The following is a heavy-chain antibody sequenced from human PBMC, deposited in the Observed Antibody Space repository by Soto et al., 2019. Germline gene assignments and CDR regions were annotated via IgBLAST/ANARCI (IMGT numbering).Heavy chain of an antibody. CDR2: IYYSGST. J-gene: IGHJ5*02. CDR1: GGSISSGGYY. CDR3: ARTARYCSGGSCYSNWFDP. D-gene: IGHD2-15*01. Sequence: QVQLQESGPGLVKPSQTLSLTCTVSGGSISSGGYYWSWIRQHPGKGLEWIGYIYYSGSTYYNPSLKSRVTISVDTSKNQFSLKLSSVTAADTAVYYCARTARYCSGGSCYSNWFDPWGQGTLVTVSS. V-gene: IGHV4-31*03.